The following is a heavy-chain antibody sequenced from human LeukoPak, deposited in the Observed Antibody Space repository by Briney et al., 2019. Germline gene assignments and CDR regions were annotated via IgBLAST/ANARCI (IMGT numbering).Heavy chain of an antibody. Sequence: PGGSLRLSCAASGFTFSSYGMHWVRQAPGKGLEWVANIKEDGSEKYYVDSVKGRFTISRDDAKNSLYLEINSLRVEDTAVYYCVRGWFLSVWSYHWDVWGQGTTVTVSS. D-gene: IGHD3-10*01. J-gene: IGHJ6*02. CDR1: GFTFSSYG. V-gene: IGHV3-7*01. CDR3: VRGWFLSVWSYHWDV. CDR2: IKEDGSEK.